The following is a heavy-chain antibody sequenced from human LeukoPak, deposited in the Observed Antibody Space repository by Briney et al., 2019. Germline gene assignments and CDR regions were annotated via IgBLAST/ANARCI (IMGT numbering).Heavy chain of an antibody. D-gene: IGHD5-12*01. J-gene: IGHJ4*02. CDR2: IKTDGSST. V-gene: IGHV3-74*01. CDR3: ARDRGYTQDY. Sequence: PGGSLRLSCAASGFTFSTYWMHWVRQAPGKGLVWVSHIKTDGSSTTYADSVKGRFTISRDNAKNTLYLQMNSLRAEDTAVYYSARDRGYTQDYWGQGTLVTVSS. CDR1: GFTFSTYW.